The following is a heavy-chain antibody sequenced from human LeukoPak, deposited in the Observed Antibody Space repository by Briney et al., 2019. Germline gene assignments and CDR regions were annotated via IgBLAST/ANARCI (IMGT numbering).Heavy chain of an antibody. V-gene: IGHV1-69*04. Sequence: AASVKVSCKASGGTFSRYAISWVRQAPGQGLEWMGRIIPILGIANYAQKFQGRVTITVDKSTSTAYMELSGLRSEDTAVYYRARDRGGYYDSSGYYYDYYYYGMDVWGQGTTVTVSS. D-gene: IGHD3-22*01. CDR2: IIPILGIA. CDR1: GGTFSRYA. J-gene: IGHJ6*02. CDR3: ARDRGGYYDSSGYYYDYYYYGMDV.